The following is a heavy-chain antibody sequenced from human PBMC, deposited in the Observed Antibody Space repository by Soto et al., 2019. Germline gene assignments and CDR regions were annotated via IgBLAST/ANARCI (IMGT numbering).Heavy chain of an antibody. V-gene: IGHV3-53*04. Sequence: GGSLRLSCAGSGFTVSTSYMSWVRQAPGKGLEWVSVLFRDGTTFYADSVKGRFTISRHDSENTLYLQMNSLRGEDTAVYYCARAEYTGSWTAERDYWGQGTLVTVS. CDR1: GFTVSTSY. D-gene: IGHD6-13*01. J-gene: IGHJ4*02. CDR3: ARAEYTGSWTAERDY. CDR2: LFRDGTT.